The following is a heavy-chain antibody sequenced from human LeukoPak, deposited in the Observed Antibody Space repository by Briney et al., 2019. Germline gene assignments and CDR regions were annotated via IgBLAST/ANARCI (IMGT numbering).Heavy chain of an antibody. CDR1: GFTFSSYD. CDR3: ARASMVRGVIAHFDY. D-gene: IGHD3-10*01. V-gene: IGHV3-13*01. Sequence: PGGSLRLSCAASGFTFSSYDMHWVRQATGKGLEWGSAIGTAGDTYYPGSVKGRFTISRENAKNSLYLQMNSLRAGDTAVYYCARASMVRGVIAHFDYWGQGTLVTVSS. CDR2: IGTAGDT. J-gene: IGHJ4*02.